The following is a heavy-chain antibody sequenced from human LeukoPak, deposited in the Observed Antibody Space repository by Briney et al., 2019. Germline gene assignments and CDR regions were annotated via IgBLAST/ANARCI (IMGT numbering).Heavy chain of an antibody. D-gene: IGHD3-22*01. J-gene: IGHJ3*02. V-gene: IGHV3-7*04. CDR3: ARDISPDDYFDSHKCYYDAFDI. CDR1: GFTLSGYW. CDR2: INRDGSQR. Sequence: GGSLRLSCAASGFTLSGYWMTWVRQGPGKGLEWVANINRDGSQRSYVDSVKGRFAIFRDNAKNSLYLQMSSLKTEDTAMYYCARDISPDDYFDSHKCYYDAFDIWGQGTLVTVSS.